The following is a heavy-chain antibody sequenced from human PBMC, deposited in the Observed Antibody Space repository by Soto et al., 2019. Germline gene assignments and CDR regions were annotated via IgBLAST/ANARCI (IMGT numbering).Heavy chain of an antibody. Sequence: SCPTLVNPTQTLTLTCSFSGFSLSTGGRGVGWIRQPPGKALEWLALIYWNDDERYSPSLKNRLTITKDTSKNQVVLTLTNTDPLDTATYYCAQRGYGNYPRDNWFDPWGQGTLVTVYS. D-gene: IGHD4-17*01. CDR2: IYWNDDE. J-gene: IGHJ5*02. CDR1: GFSLSTGGRG. CDR3: AQRGYGNYPRDNWFDP. V-gene: IGHV2-5*01.